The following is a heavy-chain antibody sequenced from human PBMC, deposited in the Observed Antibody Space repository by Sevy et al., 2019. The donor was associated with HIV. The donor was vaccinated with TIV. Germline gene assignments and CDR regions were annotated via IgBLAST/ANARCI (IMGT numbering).Heavy chain of an antibody. CDR3: AREGCTRPHDY. CDR1: GFAFYDYS. V-gene: IGHV3-23*01. Sequence: GSLSLSCAASGFAFYDYSMSWIRQAPGKGLEWVATLSFGCGKINYADSVKGRFTISRDNSKNSFYLQMDNLRVEDTALYYCAREGCTRPHDYWGQGTRVTVSS. D-gene: IGHD2-8*01. J-gene: IGHJ4*02. CDR2: LSFGCGKI.